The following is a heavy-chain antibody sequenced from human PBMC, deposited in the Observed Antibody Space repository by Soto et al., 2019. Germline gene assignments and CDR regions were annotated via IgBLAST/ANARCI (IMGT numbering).Heavy chain of an antibody. Sequence: SETLSLTCTVSGGSVSSGSYYWSWIRQPPGKGLEWIGYIYYSGSTNYNPSLKSRVTISVDTSKNQFSLKLSSVTAADTAVYYCAREMKGYCSGGSCYYYYGMDVWGQGTTVTVSS. CDR3: AREMKGYCSGGSCYYYYGMDV. V-gene: IGHV4-61*01. CDR2: IYYSGST. CDR1: GGSVSSGSYY. D-gene: IGHD2-15*01. J-gene: IGHJ6*02.